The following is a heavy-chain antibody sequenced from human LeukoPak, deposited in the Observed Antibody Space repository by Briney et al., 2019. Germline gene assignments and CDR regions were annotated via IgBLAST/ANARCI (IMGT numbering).Heavy chain of an antibody. CDR3: ARDPTAVANLPQYYLDY. J-gene: IGHJ4*02. CDR2: ISYDRSLK. V-gene: IGHV3-30*04. D-gene: IGHD4-23*01. CDR1: GFTFNNYA. Sequence: GGSLRLSCAASGFTFNNYAMNWVRQAPGKGLEWVAVISYDRSLKYYADSVRGRFTISSDNSKNTLYLQMNSLRVEDTAVYYCARDPTAVANLPQYYLDYWGQGILVTVSS.